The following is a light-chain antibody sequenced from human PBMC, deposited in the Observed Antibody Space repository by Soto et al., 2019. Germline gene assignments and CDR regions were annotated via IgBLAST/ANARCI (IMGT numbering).Light chain of an antibody. CDR1: NSNIGNNY. J-gene: IGLJ2*01. V-gene: IGLV1-51*01. CDR3: GTWDSSLNSVL. CDR2: DNI. Sequence: QSVLTQPPSVSAAPGQKVTISCSGSNSNIGNNYVSWYQQVPGTAPKLLIYDNIQRPSGIPDRFSGSKFGTSATLDITGLQTGDEADYYCGTWDSSLNSVLFGGGTKLTDL.